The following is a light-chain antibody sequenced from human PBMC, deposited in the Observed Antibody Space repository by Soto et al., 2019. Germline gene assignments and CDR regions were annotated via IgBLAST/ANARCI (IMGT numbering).Light chain of an antibody. CDR2: GAS. Sequence: EILMTQSPDTLSVSPGESATLSCRASQRVYSNLAWYQQRPGQAPRLLIYGASTRATGVPARFSGRGSGTEFTLTISSLQSEDFAVYYCLQYTNWPPNTFGQGTRLEMK. V-gene: IGKV3-15*01. CDR3: LQYTNWPPNT. J-gene: IGKJ5*01. CDR1: QRVYSN.